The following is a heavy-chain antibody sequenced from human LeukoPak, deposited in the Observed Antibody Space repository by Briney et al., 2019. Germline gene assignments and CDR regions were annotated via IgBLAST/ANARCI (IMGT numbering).Heavy chain of an antibody. V-gene: IGHV1-18*01. Sequence: ASVKVSCKASGYTFTSYGISWVRQAPGQGLEWMGWISAYNGNTNYAQKLQGRVTMTTDTSTSTVYMELSSLRSEDTAVYYCARAGYSGYDYDAFDIWGQGTMVTVSS. D-gene: IGHD5-12*01. CDR1: GYTFTSYG. CDR2: ISAYNGNT. J-gene: IGHJ3*02. CDR3: ARAGYSGYDYDAFDI.